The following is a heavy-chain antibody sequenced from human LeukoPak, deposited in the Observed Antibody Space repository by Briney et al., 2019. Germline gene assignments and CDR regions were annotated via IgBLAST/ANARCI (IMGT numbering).Heavy chain of an antibody. Sequence: PSETLALTCAVYGVSFSGYYWSWIRQPPGKGLEWIGEINHSGSTNYNPSLKSRVPISVDTSKNQFSLKLSSVTAADTAVYYCARGTPITGTTPYSFDYWGQGTLVTVSS. D-gene: IGHD1-7*01. J-gene: IGHJ4*02. V-gene: IGHV4-34*01. CDR2: INHSGST. CDR3: ARGTPITGTTPYSFDY. CDR1: GVSFSGYY.